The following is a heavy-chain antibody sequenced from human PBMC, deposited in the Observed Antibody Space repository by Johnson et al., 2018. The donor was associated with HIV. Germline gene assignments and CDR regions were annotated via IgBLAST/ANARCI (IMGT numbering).Heavy chain of an antibody. CDR2: IYSGGST. V-gene: IGHV3-66*02. Sequence: VQLVESGGGVVQPGRSLRLSCAASGFTVSSNYMSWVRQAPGKGLEWVSVIYSGGSTYYADSVKGRFTISRDNFKNTLYLQMNGLRPEDTAVYYCAKEDPWRRAFDIWGQGTVVTVSS. J-gene: IGHJ3*02. D-gene: IGHD1-1*01. CDR3: AKEDPWRRAFDI. CDR1: GFTVSSNY.